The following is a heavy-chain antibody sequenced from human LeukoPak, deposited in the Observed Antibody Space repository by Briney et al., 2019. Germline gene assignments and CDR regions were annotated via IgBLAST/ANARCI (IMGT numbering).Heavy chain of an antibody. CDR1: GYMFTSFG. J-gene: IGHJ3*01. D-gene: IGHD3-16*01. CDR2: FSTYNGDT. V-gene: IGHV1-18*01. CDR3: AIGQGVITWGGADVYDV. Sequence: ASVKVSCKASGYMFTSFGLSWVRQAPGQRPEWMGWFSTYNGDTKYAQKLKGRLTLTADTLKTTAYMELRTLISDDTATYYCAIGQGVITWGGADVYDVWGQGTTVIVSS.